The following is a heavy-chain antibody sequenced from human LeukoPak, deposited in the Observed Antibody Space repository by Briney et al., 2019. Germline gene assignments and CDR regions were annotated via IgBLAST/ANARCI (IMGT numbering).Heavy chain of an antibody. Sequence: SVKVSCKASGGTFSIYAISWVRQAPGQGLEWMGRIIPILGIANYAQRFQGRLTITADKSTNTAYMELSGLRSEDTAVYYCASPGIHYGGNSDYFDYWGQGTLVTVSS. CDR3: ASPGIHYGGNSDYFDY. J-gene: IGHJ4*02. CDR2: IIPILGIA. CDR1: GGTFSIYA. V-gene: IGHV1-69*04. D-gene: IGHD4-23*01.